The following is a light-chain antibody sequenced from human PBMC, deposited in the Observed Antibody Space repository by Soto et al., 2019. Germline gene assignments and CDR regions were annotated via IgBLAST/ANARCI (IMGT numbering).Light chain of an antibody. CDR3: TAYTTSNTHV. V-gene: IGLV2-14*01. CDR1: CCDVGAYNF. J-gene: IGLJ1*01. Sequence: QSVLTQPASVSASPGQSITISCTGTCCDVGAYNFVSWLQQHPGKVPRLIIYDVSSRSSGVSDRFSGSKSGNTASLTISGLQAEDEADYYCTAYTTSNTHVFGGGTKVTVL. CDR2: DVS.